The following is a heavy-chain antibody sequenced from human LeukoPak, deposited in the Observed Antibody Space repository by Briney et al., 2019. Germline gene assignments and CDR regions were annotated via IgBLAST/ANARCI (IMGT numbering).Heavy chain of an antibody. CDR3: ARDLAGGGANDAFDI. V-gene: IGHV3-66*01. D-gene: IGHD1-26*01. CDR1: EFSVGSNY. Sequence: SGGSLRLSCAASEFSVGSNYMTWVRQAPGKGLEWVSLIYSGGSTYYADSVKGRFTISRDNSKNTLYLQMNSLRAEDTASYYCARDLAGGGANDAFDIWGQGTMVTVSS. J-gene: IGHJ3*02. CDR2: IYSGGST.